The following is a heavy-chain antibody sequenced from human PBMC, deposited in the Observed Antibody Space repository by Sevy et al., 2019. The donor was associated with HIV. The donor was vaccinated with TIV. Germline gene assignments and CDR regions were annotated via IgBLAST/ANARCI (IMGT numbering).Heavy chain of an antibody. Sequence: GGSLRLSCAASGLTFSSYAMHWVRQAPGKGLEWVAVISYDGSDKYFADSVKGRFNIYRDKSKNTLFLQMNSLRTEDTAVDYCARGPGVVAVAALNWFDPWGQGTLVTVSS. CDR2: ISYDGSDK. J-gene: IGHJ5*02. CDR3: ARGPGVVAVAALNWFDP. D-gene: IGHD2-15*01. V-gene: IGHV3-30*04. CDR1: GLTFSSYA.